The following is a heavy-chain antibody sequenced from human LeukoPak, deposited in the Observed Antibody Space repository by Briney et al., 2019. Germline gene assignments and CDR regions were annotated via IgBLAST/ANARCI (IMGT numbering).Heavy chain of an antibody. CDR3: ASAFGYIGFDY. V-gene: IGHV4-59*01. CDR1: GGSISSYY. Sequence: SETLSLTCTVSGGSISSYYWSWIRQPPGKGLEWIGYIYYSGSTNYNPSLTSRVTISVDTSKNQFSLKLSSVTAADTAVYYCASAFGYIGFDYWGQGTLVTVSS. J-gene: IGHJ4*02. CDR2: IYYSGST. D-gene: IGHD6-13*01.